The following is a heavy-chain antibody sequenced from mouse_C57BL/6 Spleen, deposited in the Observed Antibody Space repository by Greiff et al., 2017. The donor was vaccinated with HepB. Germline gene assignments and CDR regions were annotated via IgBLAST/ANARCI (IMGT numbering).Heavy chain of an antibody. CDR1: GFTFSSYA. CDR2: ISDGGSYT. J-gene: IGHJ3*01. D-gene: IGHD2-4*01. Sequence: EVKLMESGGGLVKPGGSLKLSCAASGFTFSSYAMSWVRQTPEKRLEWVATISDGGSYTYYPDNVKGRFTISRDNAKNNLYLQMSHLKSEDTAMYYCARADLYYDYGGGFAYWGQGTLVTVSA. CDR3: ARADLYYDYGGGFAY. V-gene: IGHV5-4*03.